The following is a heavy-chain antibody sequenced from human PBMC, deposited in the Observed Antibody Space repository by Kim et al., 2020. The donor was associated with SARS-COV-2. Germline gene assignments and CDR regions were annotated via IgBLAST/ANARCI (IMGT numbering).Heavy chain of an antibody. CDR1: GGPIRSSGDY. V-gene: IGHV4-39*01. Sequence: SETLSLTCSVSGGPIRSSGDYWGWIRQPPGKGLEWIGSVYDNGATYYNPTLSSRATVSMDTSKNQFYLRPTSVTAADTAVFYCMSRRHCNSTNCYPLWGQGTLVTVSS. D-gene: IGHD2-2*01. CDR2: VYDNGAT. CDR3: MSRRHCNSTNCYPL. J-gene: IGHJ4*02.